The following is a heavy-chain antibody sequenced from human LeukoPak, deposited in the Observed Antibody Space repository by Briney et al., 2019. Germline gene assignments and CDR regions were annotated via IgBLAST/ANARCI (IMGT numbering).Heavy chain of an antibody. CDR1: GFTFSSYW. J-gene: IGHJ6*03. D-gene: IGHD6-13*01. CDR3: ARDRFSIAAAGLRVGYYYMDV. Sequence: GGSLRLSCAASGFTFSSYWMSWVRQAPGKGLEWVANIKQDGSEKYYVDSVEGRFTISRDNAKNSLYLQMNSLRAEETAVYYCARDRFSIAAAGLRVGYYYMDVWGKGSKVTVSS. CDR2: IKQDGSEK. V-gene: IGHV3-7*01.